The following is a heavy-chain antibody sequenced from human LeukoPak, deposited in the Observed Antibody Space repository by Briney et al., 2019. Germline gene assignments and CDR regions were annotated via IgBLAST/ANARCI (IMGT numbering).Heavy chain of an antibody. Sequence: PGGSLRLSCAASGFTFSSYGMHWVRQAPGKGLEWVAFIRYDGSNKYYADSVKGRFTISRDNSKNTLYLQMNSLRAEDTALYYCAKDIGRRWRGELPDYWGQGTLVTVSS. V-gene: IGHV3-30*02. CDR1: GFTFSSYG. J-gene: IGHJ4*02. CDR3: AKDIGRRWRGELPDY. CDR2: IRYDGSNK. D-gene: IGHD1-26*01.